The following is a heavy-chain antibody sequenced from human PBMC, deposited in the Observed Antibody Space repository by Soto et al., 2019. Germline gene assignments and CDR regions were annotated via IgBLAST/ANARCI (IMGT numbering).Heavy chain of an antibody. CDR1: GYTFTSYG. CDR2: ISAYNGNT. Sequence: QVQLVQSGAEVKKPGASVKVSCKASGYTFTSYGISWVRQAPGQGLEWMGWISAYNGNTNYAQTLQGRVTMTWDTSISTAYMELSSLRFEDTAMYYCARGHISSTKNWLDPWGQGTLVTVSS. D-gene: IGHD6-6*01. V-gene: IGHV1-18*01. J-gene: IGHJ5*02. CDR3: ARGHISSTKNWLDP.